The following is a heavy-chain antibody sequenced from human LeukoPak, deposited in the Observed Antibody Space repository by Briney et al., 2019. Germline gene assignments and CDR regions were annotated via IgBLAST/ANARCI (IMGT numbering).Heavy chain of an antibody. CDR1: GFTFSSYA. CDR2: ISGSGGST. D-gene: IGHD3-16*01. V-gene: IGHV3-23*01. CDR3: TEVYYYDVWGSHYFYY. Sequence: PGGSLRLYCAATGFTFSSYAMSWVRQAQGKGLEWVSAISGSGGSTYYTDYVKGRFTTSRDNSRATLYLQMNSLRAVRTAVYDCTEVYYYDVWGSHYFYYGGRGTRVTVTA. J-gene: IGHJ4*02.